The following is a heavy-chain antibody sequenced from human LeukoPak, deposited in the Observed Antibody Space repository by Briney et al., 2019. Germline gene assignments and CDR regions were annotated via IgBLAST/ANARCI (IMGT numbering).Heavy chain of an antibody. J-gene: IGHJ4*02. D-gene: IGHD4-17*01. CDR1: GFTFSSYS. V-gene: IGHV4-59*01. CDR3: ARTRGVPYGDYLNDY. CDR2: IYYSGST. Sequence: GSLRLSCAASGFTFSSYSMNWIRQPPGKGLEWIGYIYYSGSTNYNPSLKSRVTISVDTSKNQFSLKLSSVTAADTAVYYCARTRGVPYGDYLNDYWGQGTLVTVSS.